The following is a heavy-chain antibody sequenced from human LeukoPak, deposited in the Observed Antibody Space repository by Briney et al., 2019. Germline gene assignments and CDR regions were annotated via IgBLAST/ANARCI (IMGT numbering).Heavy chain of an antibody. J-gene: IGHJ5*02. D-gene: IGHD3-10*01. Sequence: PSETLSLTCAVYGGSFSGYYWSWIRQPPGKGLEWIGEINHSGSTNYNPSLKGRVTISVDTSKNQFSLKLSSVTAADTAVYYCARDKGQYGSGTRGFTWFDPWGQGTLVTVSS. CDR2: INHSGST. CDR1: GGSFSGYY. V-gene: IGHV4-34*01. CDR3: ARDKGQYGSGTRGFTWFDP.